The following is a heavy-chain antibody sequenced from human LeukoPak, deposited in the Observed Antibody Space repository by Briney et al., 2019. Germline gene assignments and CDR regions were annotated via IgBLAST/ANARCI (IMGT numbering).Heavy chain of an antibody. J-gene: IGHJ4*02. CDR2: ISSSSSTI. CDR1: GFTFSSYS. D-gene: IGHD1-20*01. CDR3: ARQVTGTSDY. V-gene: IGHV3-48*01. Sequence: GGSLRLSCAASGFTFSSYSMNWVRQAPGKGLEWVSYISSSSSTIYYADSVKGRFTISRDNVKRSLYLQMNSLRAEDTAVYYCARQVTGTSDYWGQGTLVTVSS.